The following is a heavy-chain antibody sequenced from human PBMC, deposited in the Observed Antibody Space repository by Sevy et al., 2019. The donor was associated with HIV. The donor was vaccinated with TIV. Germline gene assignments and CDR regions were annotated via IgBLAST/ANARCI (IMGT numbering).Heavy chain of an antibody. CDR3: AKDQDVLRFLEWFYFDY. Sequence: GESLKISCAASGFTVSSNYMSWVRQAPGKGLEWVAVISYDGSNKYYADSVKGRFTISRDNSKNTLYLQMNSLRAEDTAVYYCAKDQDVLRFLEWFYFDYWGQGTLVTVSS. CDR1: GFTVSSNY. V-gene: IGHV3-30*18. D-gene: IGHD3-3*01. J-gene: IGHJ4*02. CDR2: ISYDGSNK.